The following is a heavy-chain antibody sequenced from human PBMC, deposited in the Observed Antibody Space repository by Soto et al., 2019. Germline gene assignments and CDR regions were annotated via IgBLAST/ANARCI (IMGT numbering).Heavy chain of an antibody. CDR2: IYYSAII. CDR1: GGSISSGDYY. J-gene: IGHJ3*02. V-gene: IGHV4-30-4*01. Sequence: QVQLQESGPGLVKPSQTLSLTCSVSGGSISSGDYYWSLIRQPPGKGLEWIAYIYYSAIIYYNPSLKSRVTMSRDTSTNQFFLNLDSVTAADTAVYYCAREVGEVDYSSSSDAFDIWGQGTMVTVSS. CDR3: AREVGEVDYSSSSDAFDI. D-gene: IGHD6-6*01.